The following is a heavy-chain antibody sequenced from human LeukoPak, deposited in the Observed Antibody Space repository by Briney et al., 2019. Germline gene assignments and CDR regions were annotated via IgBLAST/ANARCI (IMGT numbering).Heavy chain of an antibody. CDR1: GYTFTSYY. V-gene: IGHV1-18*01. J-gene: IGHJ4*02. CDR2: ISAYNGNT. Sequence: ASVKVSCKTSGYTFTSYYISWVRQAPGQGLEWMAWISAYNGNTKYAQKFQGRVTMTTDTSTSTAYMELRSLRSDDTAVYYYARDPLRFGELLGYFDYWGQGTLVTVSS. CDR3: ARDPLRFGELLGYFDY. D-gene: IGHD3-10*01.